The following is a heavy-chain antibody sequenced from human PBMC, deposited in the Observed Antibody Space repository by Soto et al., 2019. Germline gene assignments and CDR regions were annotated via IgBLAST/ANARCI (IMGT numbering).Heavy chain of an antibody. Sequence: EVQLVESGGGLVQPGGSLRLSCAASGFTFSSYNMNWVRQAPGKGLEWVSHISVSSSTIYYADSVKGRFTISRDNAKNSLYLQMHSLRDEDTAVYYCAREIVGGELDYWGQGTLVTVSS. CDR2: ISVSSSTI. CDR3: AREIVGGELDY. J-gene: IGHJ4*02. V-gene: IGHV3-48*02. CDR1: GFTFSSYN. D-gene: IGHD1-26*01.